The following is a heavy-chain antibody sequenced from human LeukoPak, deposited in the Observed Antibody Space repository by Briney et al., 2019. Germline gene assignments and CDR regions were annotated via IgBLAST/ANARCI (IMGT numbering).Heavy chain of an antibody. CDR3: LGLGPGTDEAIDI. J-gene: IGHJ3*02. Sequence: GGSLRLSCAASGFSFSSYWMHWVRQVPGKGLVWVSRINSDGSNTNYADSVKGRFTISRDNAKNTLYLQMNSLRAEDTAVYYCLGLGPGTDEAIDIWGQGTMVTVSS. D-gene: IGHD3/OR15-3a*01. CDR1: GFSFSSYW. CDR2: INSDGSNT. V-gene: IGHV3-74*01.